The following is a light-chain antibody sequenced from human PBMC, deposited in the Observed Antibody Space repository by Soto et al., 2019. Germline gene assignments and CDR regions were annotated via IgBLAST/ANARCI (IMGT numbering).Light chain of an antibody. CDR1: QSIISN. CDR3: QQYNDWPPLT. CDR2: DAS. Sequence: EKGLTQSRVTLSVSLGERATLSCRASQSIISNLAWYQQKPGQAPRLLIFDASNRATGIPARFSGSGSGTEFSLTISSLQSEDSAIYYCQQYNDWPPLTFGGGTKVEI. J-gene: IGKJ4*01. V-gene: IGKV3-15*01.